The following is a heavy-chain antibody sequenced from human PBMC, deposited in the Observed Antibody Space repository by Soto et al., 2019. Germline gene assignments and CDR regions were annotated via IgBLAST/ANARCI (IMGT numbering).Heavy chain of an antibody. Sequence: GGSLRLSCAASGFTFSSYSMNWVRQAPGKGLEWVSSISSSCSYIYYADSVKGRFTISRDNAKNSLYLQMNILRAEDTAVYYCARGYGSYHDAFDIWGQGTMVTVSS. V-gene: IGHV3-21*01. J-gene: IGHJ3*02. CDR3: ARGYGSYHDAFDI. CDR2: ISSSCSYI. CDR1: GFTFSSYS. D-gene: IGHD1-26*01.